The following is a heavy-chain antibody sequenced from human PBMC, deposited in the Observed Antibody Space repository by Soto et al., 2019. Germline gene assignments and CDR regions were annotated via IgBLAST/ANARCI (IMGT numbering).Heavy chain of an antibody. CDR2: FDPEDGET. CDR1: GYTLTELS. Sequence: ASVKVSCKVSGYTLTELSMHWVRQAPGEGLEWMGGFDPEDGETIYAQKFQGRVTMTEDTSTDTAYMELSSLRSEDTAVYYCATNTGDGDAFDIWGQGTMVTVSS. J-gene: IGHJ3*02. D-gene: IGHD2-21*02. V-gene: IGHV1-24*01. CDR3: ATNTGDGDAFDI.